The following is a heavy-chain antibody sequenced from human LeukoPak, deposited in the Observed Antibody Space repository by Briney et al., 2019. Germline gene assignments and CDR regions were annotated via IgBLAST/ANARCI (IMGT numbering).Heavy chain of an antibody. V-gene: IGHV1-69*04. CDR2: IIPILGIA. Sequence: GASVKVSCKASGGTFSSYAISWVRQAPGQGLEWMGRIIPILGIANYAQKFQGRVTITADKSTSTAYMELSSLRSEDTAVYYCASGGEGIGVAATCAYWGQGTSVTVSS. D-gene: IGHD6-19*01. CDR1: GGTFSSYA. CDR3: ASGGEGIGVAATCAY. J-gene: IGHJ4*02.